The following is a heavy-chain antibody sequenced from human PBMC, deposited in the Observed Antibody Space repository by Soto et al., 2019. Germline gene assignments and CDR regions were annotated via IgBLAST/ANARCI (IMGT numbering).Heavy chain of an antibody. D-gene: IGHD3-10*01. CDR2: IKSKTDGGTT. V-gene: IGHV3-15*07. Sequence: EVQLVESGGGLVKPGGSLRLSCAASGFTFSNAWMNWVRQAPGKGLEWVGRIKSKTDGGTTDYAAPVKGRFTIPRDDTKNTLYLQMNSLKTEDTAVYYCTTDKVFGDWFDPWGQGTLVTVSS. CDR3: TTDKVFGDWFDP. J-gene: IGHJ5*02. CDR1: GFTFSNAW.